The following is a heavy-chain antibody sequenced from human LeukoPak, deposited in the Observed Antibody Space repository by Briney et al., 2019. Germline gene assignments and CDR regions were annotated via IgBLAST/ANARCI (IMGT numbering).Heavy chain of an antibody. J-gene: IGHJ4*02. CDR1: GYTFTGYY. Sequence: ASVKVPCKASGYTFTGYYIHWVRQAPGQGLEWMGWINPHSGGTNYAQKFQGGVTMTRDTSITTAYMELSSLRSDDTAVFYCARDSIQSGTPNEDTPHPDYWGQGTLVTVSS. D-gene: IGHD2-8*01. V-gene: IGHV1-2*02. CDR3: ARDSIQSGTPNEDTPHPDY. CDR2: INPHSGGT.